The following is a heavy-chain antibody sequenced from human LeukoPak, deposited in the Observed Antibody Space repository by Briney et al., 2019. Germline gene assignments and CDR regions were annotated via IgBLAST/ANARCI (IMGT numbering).Heavy chain of an antibody. CDR2: ISGSGGST. CDR3: AKDPKKGYGEIYYFDY. J-gene: IGHJ4*02. Sequence: PGGSLRLSCAASGFTFSSYAMSWVRQAPGKGLEWVSAISGSGGSTYYADSVKGRFTISRDNSKNTLYLQMNSLRAEDTAVYYCAKDPKKGYGEIYYFDYWGQGTLVTVSS. CDR1: GFTFSSYA. D-gene: IGHD4-17*01. V-gene: IGHV3-23*01.